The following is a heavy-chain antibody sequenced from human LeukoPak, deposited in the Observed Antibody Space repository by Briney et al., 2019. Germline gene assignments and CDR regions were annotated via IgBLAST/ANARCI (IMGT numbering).Heavy chain of an antibody. CDR1: GFTVSSNY. D-gene: IGHD5-12*01. CDR2: IYTGDST. J-gene: IGHJ4*02. V-gene: IGHV3-53*01. CDR3: ARDSRGYDSILQYYFDY. Sequence: GGSLRLSCAASGFTVSSNYMSGVRQAPGKGLEWVSLIYTGDSTYYADSVKGRFTISRDNSKNTLYLHMNSLRAEDTAVYYCARDSRGYDSILQYYFDYWGQGALVTVSS.